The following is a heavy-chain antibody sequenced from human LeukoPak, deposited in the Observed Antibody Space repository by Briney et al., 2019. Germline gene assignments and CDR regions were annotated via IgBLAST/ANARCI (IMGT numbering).Heavy chain of an antibody. CDR1: GFTFSSYS. CDR3: AKFRGSEKTAIDC. CDR2: ISGGGGRT. J-gene: IGHJ4*02. V-gene: IGHV3-23*01. Sequence: GGSLRLSCAASGFTFSSYSMSWVRQAPGKGLEWVSTISGGGGRTWYADSVKGRFTISRDNSKNTVDVQLNSLRAEDTAVYYCAKFRGSEKTAIDCWGQGHLVTVSS. D-gene: IGHD6-25*01.